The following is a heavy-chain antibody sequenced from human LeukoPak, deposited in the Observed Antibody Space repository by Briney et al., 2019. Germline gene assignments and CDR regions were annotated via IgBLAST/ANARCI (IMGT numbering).Heavy chain of an antibody. J-gene: IGHJ3*01. CDR1: GGSISSGDYY. D-gene: IGHD2-21*01. Sequence: PSETLSLTCTVSGGSISSGDYYWSWIRQPPGKGLEWIGYIYYSGSTYYNPSLKSRVTISVDTSKNQFSLKRSSVTAADTAVYYCARDLVVIATKYAPTLWGQGTMVTVSS. CDR2: IYYSGST. V-gene: IGHV4-30-4*08. CDR3: ARDLVVIATKYAPTL.